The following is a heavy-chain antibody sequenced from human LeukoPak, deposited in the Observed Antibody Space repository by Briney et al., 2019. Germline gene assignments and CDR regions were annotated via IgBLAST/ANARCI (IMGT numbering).Heavy chain of an antibody. CDR1: GFNSGIYS. D-gene: IGHD2-8*01. CDR2: IKQDGSEK. V-gene: IGHV3-7*01. Sequence: GGSLRLSCAGSGFNSGIYSMDWVRQAPGKGLEWVANIKQDGSEKYYVDSVKGRFTISRDNAKNSLYLQMNSLRAEDTAVYYCARPISRLYSYFDYWGQGTLVTVSS. CDR3: ARPISRLYSYFDY. J-gene: IGHJ4*02.